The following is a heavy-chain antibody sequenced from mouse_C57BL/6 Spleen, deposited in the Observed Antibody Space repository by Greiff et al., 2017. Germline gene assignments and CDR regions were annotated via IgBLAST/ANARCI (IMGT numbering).Heavy chain of an antibody. CDR2: INPSSGYT. Sequence: VQLQQSGAELARPGASVKMSCKASGYTFTSYTMHWVKQRPGQGLEWIGYINPSSGYTKYNQKFKDKATLTADKSSSTAYMQMSRLTSEDSAVYYCARTLEMGYAMDYWGQGTSVTVSS. J-gene: IGHJ4*01. CDR3: ARTLEMGYAMDY. CDR1: GYTFTSYT. V-gene: IGHV1-4*01. D-gene: IGHD2-3*01.